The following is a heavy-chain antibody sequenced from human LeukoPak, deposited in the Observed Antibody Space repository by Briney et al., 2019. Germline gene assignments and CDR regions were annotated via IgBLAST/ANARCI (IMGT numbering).Heavy chain of an antibody. V-gene: IGHV4-59*10. CDR3: ARIFGGPVSRSFDP. Sequence: SETLSLTCAVYGGSFSGYYWSWIRQPAGKGLEWIGRIYSSGSTNYNPSLKSRVTISVDTSKNQFSLKLTSVTAADTAVYYCARIFGGPVSRSFDPWGQGTLVTVSS. J-gene: IGHJ5*02. D-gene: IGHD4-23*01. CDR1: GGSFSGYY. CDR2: IYSSGST.